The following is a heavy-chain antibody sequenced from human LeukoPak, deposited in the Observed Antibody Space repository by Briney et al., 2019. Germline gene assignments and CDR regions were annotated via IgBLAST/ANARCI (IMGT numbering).Heavy chain of an antibody. J-gene: IGHJ5*02. CDR2: ISSSSSYI. D-gene: IGHD2-15*01. V-gene: IGHV3-21*01. CDR1: GFSFSDYS. CDR3: ARDMVVVAATGGHNWFDP. Sequence: GGSLSLSCVASGFSFSDYSMNWVRQAPGKGLEWVSSISSSSSYIYYADSVKGRFTISRDNAKNSLYLQMNSLRAEDTAVYYCARDMVVVAATGGHNWFDPWGQGTLVTVSS.